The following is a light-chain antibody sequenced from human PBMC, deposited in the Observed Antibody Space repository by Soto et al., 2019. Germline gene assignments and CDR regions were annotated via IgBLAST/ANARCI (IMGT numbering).Light chain of an antibody. J-gene: IGLJ2*01. CDR2: EVN. CDR3: CSYAGGYVFEVI. V-gene: IGLV2-14*01. CDR1: SSDIGAYDY. Sequence: QSALTQPASLSGSPGQSITISCTGTSSDIGAYDYVSWFQQHPGKAPKLMISEVNNRPSGVSNRFSGSKSGNTAYLTISGLQVEDEADYYCCSYAGGYVFEVIFGGGTKLIVL.